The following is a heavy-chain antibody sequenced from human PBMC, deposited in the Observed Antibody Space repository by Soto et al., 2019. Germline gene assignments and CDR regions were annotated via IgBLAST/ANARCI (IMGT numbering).Heavy chain of an antibody. CDR2: ISGSGGST. CDR3: AKAPYFDWLLPNFDY. Sequence: GGSLRLSCAASGFTFSSYAMIWVRQAPGKGLEWVSAISGSGGSTYYADSVKGRFTISRDNSKNTLYLQMNSLRAEDTAVYYCAKAPYFDWLLPNFDYWGQGTLVTVSS. V-gene: IGHV3-23*01. J-gene: IGHJ4*02. D-gene: IGHD3-9*01. CDR1: GFTFSSYA.